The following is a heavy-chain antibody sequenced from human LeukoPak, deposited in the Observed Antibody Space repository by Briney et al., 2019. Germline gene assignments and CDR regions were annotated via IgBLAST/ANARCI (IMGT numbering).Heavy chain of an antibody. CDR2: VFYNGNT. J-gene: IGHJ4*02. CDR3: AKHGEDSSGYYADFFDH. V-gene: IGHV4-39*01. CDR1: GGSINTKTHY. D-gene: IGHD3-22*01. Sequence: SETLSLTCTVSGGSINTKTHYWACIRQTPGKGLEWIGSVFYNGNTYYNPSLKSRVTISVDTSKNRFSLRLTSVTAADTAVYYCAKHGEDSSGYYADFFDHCGQGTLVTVSS.